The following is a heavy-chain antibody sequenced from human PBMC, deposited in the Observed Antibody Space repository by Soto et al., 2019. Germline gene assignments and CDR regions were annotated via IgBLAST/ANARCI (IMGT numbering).Heavy chain of an antibody. V-gene: IGHV3-23*01. Sequence: EVQLLESGGGLVQPGGSLRLSCAASGFTFSSYAMSWVRQAPGKGLEWVSAISGSGGSTYYADSVKGRFTISRDNSNSALYLQMNSLRVGDTAIYYYAKGILVKPPGTRTFDIWGQGTMVIVSS. CDR2: ISGSGGST. J-gene: IGHJ3*02. D-gene: IGHD6-13*01. CDR1: GFTFSSYA. CDR3: AKGILVKPPGTRTFDI.